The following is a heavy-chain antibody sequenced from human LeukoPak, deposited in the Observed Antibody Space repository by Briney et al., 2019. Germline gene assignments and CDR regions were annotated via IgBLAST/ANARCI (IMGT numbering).Heavy chain of an antibody. V-gene: IGHV4-34*01. D-gene: IGHD3-10*01. CDR3: ARQDGESGSGSYYPYLDF. J-gene: IGHJ4*02. CDR2: INHSGST. CDR1: GGSFSGYY. Sequence: SETLSLTCAVYGGSFSGYYWSWIRQPPGKGLEWIGEINHSGSTNYNPSLKSRVTISVDTSKNVFSLKLSSVTAADTAVYYCARQDGESGSGSYYPYLDFWGQGARVTVSS.